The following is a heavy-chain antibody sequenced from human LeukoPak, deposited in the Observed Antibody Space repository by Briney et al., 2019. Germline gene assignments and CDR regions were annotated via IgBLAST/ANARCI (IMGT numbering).Heavy chain of an antibody. CDR3: ARPGTRAQGRFDY. Sequence: ASVKVSCKASGYTFTSYGISWVRQAPGQGLEWMGWISAYNGNTNYAQKLQGRVTMTRDMSTSTVYMELTSLTSEDTAVYYCARPGTRAQGRFDYWGQGTLVTVSS. CDR2: ISAYNGNT. J-gene: IGHJ4*02. CDR1: GYTFTSYG. V-gene: IGHV1-18*01.